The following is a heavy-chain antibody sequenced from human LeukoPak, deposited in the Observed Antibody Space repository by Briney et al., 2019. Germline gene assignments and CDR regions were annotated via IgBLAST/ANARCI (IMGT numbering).Heavy chain of an antibody. Sequence: PGGSLRLSCAASGFTFSSYSMNWVRQAPGKGLEWVSYISSSSSTIYYADSVKGRFTISRDSAKNSLYLQMNSLRAEDTAVYYCARDLPWLRIPRDWNYPHFDYWGQGTVVTVSS. V-gene: IGHV3-48*01. CDR3: ARDLPWLRIPRDWNYPHFDY. J-gene: IGHJ4*02. CDR2: ISSSSSTI. CDR1: GFTFSSYS. D-gene: IGHD1-7*01.